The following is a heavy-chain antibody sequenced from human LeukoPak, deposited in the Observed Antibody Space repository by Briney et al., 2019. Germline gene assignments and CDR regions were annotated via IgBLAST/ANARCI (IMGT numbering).Heavy chain of an antibody. V-gene: IGHV4-34*01. Sequence: SETLSLTCAVYGGSFGGYYWSWIRQPPGKGLEWIGEINHSGSTNYNPSLKSRVTISVDTPKNQFSLKLSSVTAADTAVYYCARRGEQQAGFDYWGQGTLVTVSS. CDR3: ARRGEQQAGFDY. CDR1: GGSFGGYY. D-gene: IGHD3-16*01. J-gene: IGHJ4*02. CDR2: INHSGST.